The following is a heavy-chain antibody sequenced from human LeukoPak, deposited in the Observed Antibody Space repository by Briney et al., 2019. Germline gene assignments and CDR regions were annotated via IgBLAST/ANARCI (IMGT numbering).Heavy chain of an antibody. Sequence: GESLKISCKGSGYSFTSYWIGWVRQMPGKGLEWMGIIYPGDSDTRYSPSLQGQVTISADKSISTAYLQWSSLKASDTAMYYCARRFRGPDDAFDIWGQGTMVTVSS. J-gene: IGHJ3*02. V-gene: IGHV5-51*01. CDR1: GYSFTSYW. D-gene: IGHD3-10*01. CDR3: ARRFRGPDDAFDI. CDR2: IYPGDSDT.